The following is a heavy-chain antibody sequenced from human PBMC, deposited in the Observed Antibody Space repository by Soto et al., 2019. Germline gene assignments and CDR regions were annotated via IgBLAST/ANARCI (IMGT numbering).Heavy chain of an antibody. CDR3: ARPTSTGTTSGYYFDY. D-gene: IGHD1-7*01. CDR1: GGTFSSYP. J-gene: IGHJ4*02. Sequence: QVQLVQSGAEVKKPGSSVTVSCKASGGTFSSYPISWVRQAPGQGLQWMGRIIPILDITEYAQRFQGRVTITADKSTSTAYMELSSRSSDDTAVYYCARPTSTGTTSGYYFDYWGQGTLVTVSS. CDR2: IIPILDIT. V-gene: IGHV1-69*02.